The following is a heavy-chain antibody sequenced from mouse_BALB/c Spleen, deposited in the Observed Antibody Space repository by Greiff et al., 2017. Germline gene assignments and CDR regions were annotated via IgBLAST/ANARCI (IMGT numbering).Heavy chain of an antibody. CDR3: ARSDYGNYVSWFAY. Sequence: VQLQQSGPSLVKPSQTLSLTCSVTGDSITSGYWNWIRKFPGNKLEYMGYISYSGSTYYNPSLKSRISITRDTSKNQYYLQLNSVTTEDTATYYCARSDYGNYVSWFAYWGQGTLVTVSA. CDR1: GDSITSGY. V-gene: IGHV3-8*02. J-gene: IGHJ3*01. CDR2: ISYSGST. D-gene: IGHD2-1*01.